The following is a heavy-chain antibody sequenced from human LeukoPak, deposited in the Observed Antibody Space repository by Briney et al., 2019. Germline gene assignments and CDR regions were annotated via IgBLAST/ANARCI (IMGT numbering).Heavy chain of an antibody. CDR1: GFTFRSHG. D-gene: IGHD2-21*01. Sequence: GGSLRLSCAASGFTFRSHGMNWVRQAPGKGLEWVSGINPDGSQSYYIDAVKGRFTISRDNSKNTLYLQMNSLRVEDTAMYYCARDLSYFSFDDWGQGTTVTVSS. J-gene: IGHJ6*02. CDR3: ARDLSYFSFDD. V-gene: IGHV3-33*01. CDR2: INPDGSQS.